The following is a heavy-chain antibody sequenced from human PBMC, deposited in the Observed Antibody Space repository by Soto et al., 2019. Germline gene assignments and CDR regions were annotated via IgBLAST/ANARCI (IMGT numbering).Heavy chain of an antibody. D-gene: IGHD5-12*01. CDR3: ARGRDGYNHWYFDL. J-gene: IGHJ2*01. CDR2: INHSGST. Sequence: QVQLQQWGAGLLKPSETLSLTCAVYGGSFSGYYWSWIRQPPGKGLEWIGEINHSGSTNYNPSLKSRVTISVDTSKNQFSLKLSSVTAADTAVYYCARGRDGYNHWYFDLWGRGTLVTVSS. V-gene: IGHV4-34*01. CDR1: GGSFSGYY.